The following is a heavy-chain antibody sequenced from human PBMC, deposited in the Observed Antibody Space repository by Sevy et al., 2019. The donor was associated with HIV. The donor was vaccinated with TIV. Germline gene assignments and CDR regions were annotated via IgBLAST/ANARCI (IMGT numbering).Heavy chain of an antibody. CDR2: ISWDGGST. CDR1: GFTFDDYT. Sequence: GGSLRLSCAASGFTFDDYTMHWVRQAPGKGLEWVSLISWDGGSTYYADSVKGRFTISRDNSKNSLYLQMNSLRTEDTVLYYCAKAMPLITILGVVTSGDRDVGGQGPTATVSS. D-gene: IGHD3-3*01. V-gene: IGHV3-43*01. J-gene: IGHJ6*02. CDR3: AKAMPLITILGVVTSGDRDV.